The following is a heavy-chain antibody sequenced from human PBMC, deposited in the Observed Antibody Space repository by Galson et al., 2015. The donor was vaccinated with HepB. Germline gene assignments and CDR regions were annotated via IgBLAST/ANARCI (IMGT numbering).Heavy chain of an antibody. Sequence: SLRLSCAASGFTFSSYGMHWVRQAPGKGLEWVAVIWYDGSNKYYADSVKGRFTISRDNSKNTLYLQMNSLRAEDTAVYYCAKEMAQWEPQNEHYYGLDVWGQGTTVTVSS. CDR2: IWYDGSNK. D-gene: IGHD1-26*01. CDR3: AKEMAQWEPQNEHYYGLDV. CDR1: GFTFSSYG. J-gene: IGHJ6*02. V-gene: IGHV3-33*06.